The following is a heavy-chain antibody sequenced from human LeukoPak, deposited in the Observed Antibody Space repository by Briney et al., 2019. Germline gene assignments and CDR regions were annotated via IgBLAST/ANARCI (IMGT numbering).Heavy chain of an antibody. Sequence: GGSLRLSCVASGFTFSDARMSWVRQAPGKGLEWVGRIKSKIDGGTIDCGAPVKGRFTISRDDSRNTLYLQMNSLKTEDTAVYYCTTRRQDGCWGQGTLVTVS. CDR1: GFTFSDAR. D-gene: IGHD6-25*01. J-gene: IGHJ4*02. V-gene: IGHV3-15*01. CDR3: TTRRQDGC. CDR2: IKSKIDGGTI.